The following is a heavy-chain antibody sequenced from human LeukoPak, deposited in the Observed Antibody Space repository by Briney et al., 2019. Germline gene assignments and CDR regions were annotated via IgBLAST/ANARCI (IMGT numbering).Heavy chain of an antibody. D-gene: IGHD4-17*01. V-gene: IGHV4-39*01. CDR2: ISYSGTT. J-gene: IGHJ4*02. CDR3: ASLLLQDGDAH. Sequence: SETLSLTCTVSGGSISGSCLYWSWIRQPPGKGLEWIGSISYSGTTYYSPSLKSRVTVSVDTSKNQFSLGLTSVTAADTAIYYCASLLLQDGDAHWGQGILVTVSS. CDR1: GGSISGSCLY.